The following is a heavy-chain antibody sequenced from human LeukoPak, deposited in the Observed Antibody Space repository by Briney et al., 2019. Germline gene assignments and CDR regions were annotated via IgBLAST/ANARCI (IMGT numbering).Heavy chain of an antibody. V-gene: IGHV1-46*01. CDR2: INPSGGST. D-gene: IGHD4-11*01. CDR3: ARTMTTDNWFDP. J-gene: IGHJ5*02. CDR1: GYTFTGYY. Sequence: ASVKVSCKASGYTFTGYYMHWVRQAPGQGLEWMGIINPSGGSTSYAQKFQGRVTMTRDMSTSTVYMELSSLRSEDTAVYYCARTMTTDNWFDPWGQGTLVIVSS.